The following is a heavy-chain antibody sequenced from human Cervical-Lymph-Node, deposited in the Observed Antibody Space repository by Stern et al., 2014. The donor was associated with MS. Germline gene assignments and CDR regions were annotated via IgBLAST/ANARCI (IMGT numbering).Heavy chain of an antibody. CDR1: VGTFSKFP. CDR2: IFPVFGTP. Sequence: VQLVESGAEVTKPGSSVKVSCKASVGTFSKFPSSWVRQAPGQGLEWMGGIFPVFGTPPYAQEFRGRGTITADVSTSTVYMELSSLRSDDTAVYYCALSSETSDRWYSLGYDLWGQGTLVTVSS. CDR3: ALSSETSDRWYSLGYDL. V-gene: IGHV1-69*01. D-gene: IGHD6-13*01. J-gene: IGHJ5*02.